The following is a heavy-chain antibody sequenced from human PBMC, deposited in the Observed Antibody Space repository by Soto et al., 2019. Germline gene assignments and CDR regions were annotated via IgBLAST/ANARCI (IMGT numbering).Heavy chain of an antibody. CDR3: ARCSGWYGQCYFDC. V-gene: IGHV3-53*02. CDR2: LYSAGRT. D-gene: IGHD6-13*01. CDR1: GFIVSSRY. Sequence: DVQLVETGGGLIQPGGSLRLSCAASGFIVSSRYMSWVRQAPGKGLEWVSVLYSAGRTYYADSVKGRFTISRDKSKNTLYLQMNSLSAEDTAVYDCARCSGWYGQCYFDCGGQGTLVTVSS. J-gene: IGHJ4*02.